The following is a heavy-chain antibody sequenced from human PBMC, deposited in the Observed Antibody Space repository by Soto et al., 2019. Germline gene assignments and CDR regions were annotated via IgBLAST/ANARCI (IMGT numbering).Heavy chain of an antibody. Sequence: SETLSLTCTVFGGSISSGGYYWSWIRQHPGKGLEWIGYIYYSGSTYYNPSLKSRVTRSVDTAKNQFSLKLSSVTAAATAVYYCARVSLWFGELYAFDIWGQGTMVTVSS. V-gene: IGHV4-31*03. CDR2: IYYSGST. D-gene: IGHD3-10*01. CDR3: ARVSLWFGELYAFDI. J-gene: IGHJ3*02. CDR1: GGSISSGGYY.